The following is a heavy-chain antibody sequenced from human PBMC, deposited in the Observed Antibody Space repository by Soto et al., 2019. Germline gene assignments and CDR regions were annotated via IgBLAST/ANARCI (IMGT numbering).Heavy chain of an antibody. V-gene: IGHV4-39*01. CDR2: IYYSGST. D-gene: IGHD6-19*01. J-gene: IGHJ5*02. Sequence: QLQLQESGPGLVKPSETLSLTCTVSGGSISSSSYYWGWIRQPPGKGLEWIGSIYYSGSTYYNPSLKSRVTISVDTSKNQFSLKLSSVTAADTSVYYCARHVGGCPGLVSWFDPWGQGTLVTVSS. CDR3: ARHVGGCPGLVSWFDP. CDR1: GGSISSSSYY.